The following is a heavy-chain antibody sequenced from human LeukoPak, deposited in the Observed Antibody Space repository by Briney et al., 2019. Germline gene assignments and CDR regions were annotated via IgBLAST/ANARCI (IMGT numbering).Heavy chain of an antibody. Sequence: PGGSLRLSCSASGFTFSSYAIYWVRQAPGKGLEYVSAISSNGGSTYYADSVNGRFTISRDNSKNTLYLQMSSLRGEATAMYYCVKSDAQDWGQGTLVTVSS. CDR3: VKSDAQD. V-gene: IGHV3-64D*09. CDR1: GFTFSSYA. CDR2: ISSNGGST. J-gene: IGHJ4*02.